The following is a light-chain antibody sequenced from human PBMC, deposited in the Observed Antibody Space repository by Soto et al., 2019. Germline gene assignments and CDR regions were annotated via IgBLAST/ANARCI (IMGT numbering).Light chain of an antibody. J-gene: IGKJ1*01. CDR2: XXX. V-gene: IGKV1-5*01. Sequence: DIQMTQSPSTLSASVGDRVTITCRASQSISSWLAWYQQKPGKAPKLLXXXXXSLESGVPSRFSGSGSGTEFTLTITSLQPDDFATYYCQQYNSYPWTFGQGTKVDIK. CDR3: QQYNSYPWT. CDR1: QSISSW.